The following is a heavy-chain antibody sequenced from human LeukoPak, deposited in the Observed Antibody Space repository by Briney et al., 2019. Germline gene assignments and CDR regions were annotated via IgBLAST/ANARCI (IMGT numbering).Heavy chain of an antibody. CDR2: IGNSGST. D-gene: IGHD6-19*01. Sequence: PSETLSLTCTVSDSSISNYHWSWIRQPPGKGLEWIGYIGNSGSTNYNPSLLSRATISVDTSKNQFSLRLASVTAADTAVYYCARPYSSGWSGAFQIWGHGTMVTVS. CDR3: ARPYSSGWSGAFQI. J-gene: IGHJ3*02. V-gene: IGHV4-59*08. CDR1: DSSISNYH.